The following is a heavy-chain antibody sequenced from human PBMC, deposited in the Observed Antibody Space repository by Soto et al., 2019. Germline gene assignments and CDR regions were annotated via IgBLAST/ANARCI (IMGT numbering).Heavy chain of an antibody. CDR2: VKQDGSEK. CDR1: GFTFSSYW. D-gene: IGHD2-15*01. CDR3: ARAIVVVVAATYWFDR. J-gene: IGHJ5*02. V-gene: IGHV3-7*01. Sequence: GGSLRLSCAASGFTFSSYWMSWVRQAPGKGLEWVANVKQDGSEKYYVDSVKGRFTISRDNAKNSLYLQMNSLRAEDTAVYYCARAIVVVVAATYWFDRWGQGTLVTVSS.